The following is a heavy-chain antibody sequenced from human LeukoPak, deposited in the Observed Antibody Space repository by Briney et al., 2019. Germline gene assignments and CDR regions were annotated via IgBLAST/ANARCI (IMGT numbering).Heavy chain of an antibody. D-gene: IGHD2-21*02. CDR1: GYTFTGYY. V-gene: IGHV1-2*02. CDR3: VRGDNVVSTAMLLLRY. Sequence: ASVKVSCKASGYTFTGYYMHWVRQAPGQGLEWMGWINPNSGGTNYAQKFQGRVTMTRDTSISTAYMELSRLRSDDTAVYYCVRGDNVVSTAMLLLRYWGQGTLVAVSS. J-gene: IGHJ1*01. CDR2: INPNSGGT.